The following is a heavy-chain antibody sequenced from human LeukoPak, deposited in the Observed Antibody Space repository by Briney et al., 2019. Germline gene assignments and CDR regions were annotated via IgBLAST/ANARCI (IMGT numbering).Heavy chain of an antibody. Sequence: GGSLRLSCAASGFTFSSYAMSWVRQAPGKGLEWVSTVSDSGGSTYYADSVKGRFTISRDNSKNTLYLQMNSLRAEDTAIYYCAKDLRYSYGCDYWGQETLVTVSS. J-gene: IGHJ4*02. CDR1: GFTFSSYA. D-gene: IGHD5-18*01. V-gene: IGHV3-23*01. CDR3: AKDLRYSYGCDY. CDR2: VSDSGGST.